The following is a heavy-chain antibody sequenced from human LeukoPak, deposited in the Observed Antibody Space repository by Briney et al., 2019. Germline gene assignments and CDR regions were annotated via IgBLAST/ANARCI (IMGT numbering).Heavy chain of an antibody. D-gene: IGHD6-13*01. Sequence: GSLRLSSAASGFTFSNYDMHWVRQATGKGLEWVSAIGPVGDTYYPDSVKGRFTISRENAKNSLYLQMNSLRAGDPAVYYWARGRSSIEAAGREWYDHWGQGTLVTVSS. CDR1: GFTFSNYD. J-gene: IGHJ5*02. CDR2: IGPVGDT. CDR3: ARGRSSIEAAGREWYDH. V-gene: IGHV3-13*04.